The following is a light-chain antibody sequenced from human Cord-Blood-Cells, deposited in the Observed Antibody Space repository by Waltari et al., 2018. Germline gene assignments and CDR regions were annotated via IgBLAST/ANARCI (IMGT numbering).Light chain of an antibody. J-gene: IGKJ1*01. Sequence: DIVMTQSPDSLAVSLGERATINCKSSQSVLYSSNNKNYLAWYQQKPGQPPKLLIYWASTRESGVPARFSGSGSGTDFTLTISSLQAEDVAVYYCKQYYSTPWTFGQGTKVEIK. CDR3: KQYYSTPWT. CDR1: QSVLYSSNNKNY. V-gene: IGKV4-1*01. CDR2: WAS.